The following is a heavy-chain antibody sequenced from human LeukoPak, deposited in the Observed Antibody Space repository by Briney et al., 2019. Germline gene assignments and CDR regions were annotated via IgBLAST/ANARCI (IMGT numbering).Heavy chain of an antibody. D-gene: IGHD3-22*01. J-gene: IGHJ4*02. CDR1: GYTFTGYY. V-gene: IGHV1-2*02. CDR2: INPNSGGT. Sequence: ASVKVSCKASGYTFTGYYMHWVRQAPGQGLEWMGWINPNSGGTNYAQKFQGRVTMTRDTSISTAYMELSRLRSDDTAVYYCARDGRYDSSGYYGTYFDYWGQGTLVTVSS. CDR3: ARDGRYDSSGYYGTYFDY.